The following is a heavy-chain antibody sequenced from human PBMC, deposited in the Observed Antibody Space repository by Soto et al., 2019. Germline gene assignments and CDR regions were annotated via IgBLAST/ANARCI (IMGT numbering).Heavy chain of an antibody. V-gene: IGHV1-18*01. J-gene: IGHJ5*02. CDR3: ARGRRAEAAPNWFDP. CDR1: GYTFTSYG. D-gene: IGHD6-13*01. Sequence: ASVKVSCKASGYTFTSYGISWVRQAPGQGLEWMGWISAYNGNTNYAQKLQGRVTMTTDTSTSTAYMELRSLRSDDTAVYYCARGRRAEAAPNWFDPWGQGTLVTVSS. CDR2: ISAYNGNT.